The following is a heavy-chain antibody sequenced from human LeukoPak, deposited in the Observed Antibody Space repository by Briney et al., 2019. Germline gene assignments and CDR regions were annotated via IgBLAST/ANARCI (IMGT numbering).Heavy chain of an antibody. CDR2: ILQSGGST. D-gene: IGHD5-24*01. CDR1: GFTFSSYA. CDR3: AKDAVRGDGYWEFDY. Sequence: PGGSLRLSCAASGFTFSSYAMSWVRQAPGKGLEWVSGILQSGGSTYYADSVKGRFTISRDNSKNTLYLQMNSLRVEDTAIYYCAKDAVRGDGYWEFDYWGQGTLVTVSS. V-gene: IGHV3-23*01. J-gene: IGHJ4*02.